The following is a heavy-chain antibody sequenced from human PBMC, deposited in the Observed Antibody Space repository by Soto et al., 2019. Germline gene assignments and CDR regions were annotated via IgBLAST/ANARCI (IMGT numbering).Heavy chain of an antibody. CDR2: ISGISGRT. V-gene: IGHV3-23*01. J-gene: IGHJ6*02. Sequence: PSESLRLSCVASGFTFSSYGMSWVRQAPGKGLEWVAGISGISGRTDYADSVKGRFTISRDNSNNILYLQLNSLRAEDTAIYYCAKQRKYRAYYYPMDVWGQGATVTVSS. CDR3: AKQRKYRAYYYPMDV. D-gene: IGHD5-18*01. CDR1: GFTFSSYG.